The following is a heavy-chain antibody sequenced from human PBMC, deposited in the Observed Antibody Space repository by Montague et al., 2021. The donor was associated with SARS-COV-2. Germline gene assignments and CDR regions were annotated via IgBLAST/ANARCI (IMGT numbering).Heavy chain of an antibody. CDR1: DGSISSCSYS. D-gene: IGHD3-3*01. V-gene: IGHV4-39*01. Sequence: SETLSLTCTVYDGSISSCSYSWAWIRQPPGKGLEWIRSLCYSGNNYYNPYLRSRVTISVETSKNQFSLTLSSVTAADTAVFYCVRGRSGYVKPLDYWGQGTPVTVSS. CDR3: VRGRSGYVKPLDY. CDR2: LCYSGNN. J-gene: IGHJ4*02.